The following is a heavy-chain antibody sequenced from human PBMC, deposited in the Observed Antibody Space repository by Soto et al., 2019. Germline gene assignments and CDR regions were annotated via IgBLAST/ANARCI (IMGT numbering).Heavy chain of an antibody. CDR1: GFTFKNYD. CDR3: AKDRQFRSYYESAGHYNN. V-gene: IGHV3-23*01. J-gene: IGHJ4*02. CDR2: ISGSGAIT. D-gene: IGHD3-10*01. Sequence: EVQLLESGGGLVQPGGSLRLSCVASGFTFKNYDMRWVRQAPGKGLEWVSGISGSGAITYYADSVRGRFTISRDNSKNTVYLQLTSLRAEDTAIYYCAKDRQFRSYYESAGHYNNWGQGTLVTVSS.